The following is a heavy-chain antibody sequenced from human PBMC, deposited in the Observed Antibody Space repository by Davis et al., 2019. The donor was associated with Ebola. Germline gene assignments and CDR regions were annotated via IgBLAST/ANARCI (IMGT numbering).Heavy chain of an antibody. CDR3: ARETLYDDFWSGYYDY. V-gene: IGHV3-23*01. CDR2: ITATDGGT. J-gene: IGHJ4*02. Sequence: PGGSLRLSCAASGFTFTSHAMTWVRQAPGKGLEWVARITATDGGTYYADAVKGRFTISRDKSKNTLYLQMLSLRVEDTAVYFCARETLYDDFWSGYYDYWGQGTLFTVSS. D-gene: IGHD3-3*01. CDR1: GFTFTSHA.